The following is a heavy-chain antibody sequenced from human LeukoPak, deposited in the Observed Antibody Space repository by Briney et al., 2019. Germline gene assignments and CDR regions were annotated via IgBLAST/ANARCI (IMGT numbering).Heavy chain of an antibody. V-gene: IGHV3-48*02. Sequence: GGSLRLSCAASGFTFSSYSMSWVRQAPGKGLEWVSYISSSSRAFYYADSVKGRFTISRDNAKNSLYLQMNSLRDEDTAVFYCVARGLSSDYWGQGGLSPSPQ. CDR3: VARGLSSDY. CDR2: ISSSSRAF. CDR1: GFTFSSYS. J-gene: IGHJ4*02.